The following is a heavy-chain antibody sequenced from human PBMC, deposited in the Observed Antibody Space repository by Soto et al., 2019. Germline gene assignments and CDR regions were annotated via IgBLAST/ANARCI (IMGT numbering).Heavy chain of an antibody. Sequence: GSLRLSCAASGFTFSSYAMSWVRQAPGKGLEWVSAISGSGGSTYYADSVKGRFTISRDNSKNTLYLQMNSLRAEDTAVYYCATGGYYDSSGPNNNDAFDIWGQGTMVTVSS. CDR1: GFTFSSYA. CDR2: ISGSGGST. D-gene: IGHD3-22*01. J-gene: IGHJ3*02. CDR3: ATGGYYDSSGPNNNDAFDI. V-gene: IGHV3-23*01.